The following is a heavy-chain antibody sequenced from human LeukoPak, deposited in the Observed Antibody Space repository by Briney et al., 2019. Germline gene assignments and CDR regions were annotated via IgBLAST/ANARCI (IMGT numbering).Heavy chain of an antibody. CDR2: ISSSSSYI. D-gene: IGHD2-15*01. J-gene: IGHJ6*03. CDR3: ARDLSWTVAGYMDV. Sequence: GGSLRLSCAASVFTFSSYSMNWVRQAPGKGLEWVSSISSSSSYIYYADSVKGRFTISRDNAKNSLYLQMNSLRAEDTAVYYCARDLSWTVAGYMDVWGKGTTVTVSS. V-gene: IGHV3-21*01. CDR1: VFTFSSYS.